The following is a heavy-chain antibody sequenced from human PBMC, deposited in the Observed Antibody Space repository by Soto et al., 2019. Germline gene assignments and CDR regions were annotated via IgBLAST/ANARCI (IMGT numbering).Heavy chain of an antibody. CDR2: IIPIFGNT. V-gene: IGHV1-69*05. J-gene: IGHJ6*02. CDR3: AREGQAPYYYYGMDV. Sequence: GASVKVSCKASGGTFSSYASSWVRQAPGQGLEWMGGIIPIFGNTKYAEKFQGRVTMTTDTSTSTAHMELRSLRSDDTAVYYCAREGQAPYYYYGMDVWGQGTAVTVSS. CDR1: GGTFSSYA.